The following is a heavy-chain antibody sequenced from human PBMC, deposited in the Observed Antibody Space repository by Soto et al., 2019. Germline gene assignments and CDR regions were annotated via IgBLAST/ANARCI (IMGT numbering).Heavy chain of an antibody. D-gene: IGHD3-10*01. J-gene: IGHJ4*02. Sequence: EVQLVESGGGLIQPGGSLRLSCAVSGFTVSNNYMSWVRQAPGKGLEGVSVIYSGGYTAYGDSVKGRFTISRDNSKNTYSHQLNRPRPAAPALFCLAGPPGGGGYWGQGTLVTVSS. V-gene: IGHV3-53*01. CDR1: GFTVSNNY. CDR2: IYSGGYT. CDR3: AGPPGGGGY.